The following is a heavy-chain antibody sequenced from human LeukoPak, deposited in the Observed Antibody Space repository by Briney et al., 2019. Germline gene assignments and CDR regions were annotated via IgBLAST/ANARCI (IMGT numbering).Heavy chain of an antibody. V-gene: IGHV1-8*01. CDR3: ARGLCNGGSCYSGYYGMDV. Sequence: ASVKVSCKASGYTFTSYDISWVRQATGQGLEWMGWMNPNSGNTGYAQKFQGRVTMTRNTSISTAYMELSSLRSEDTAVYYCARGLCNGGSCYSGYYGMDVWGQGTTVTVSS. J-gene: IGHJ6*02. CDR1: GYTFTSYD. CDR2: MNPNSGNT. D-gene: IGHD2-15*01.